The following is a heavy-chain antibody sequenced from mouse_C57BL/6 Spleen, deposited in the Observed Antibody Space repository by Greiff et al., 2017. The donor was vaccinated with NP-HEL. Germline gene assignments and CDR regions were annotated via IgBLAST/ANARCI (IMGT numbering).Heavy chain of an antibody. V-gene: IGHV2-2*01. CDR3: ASPPMITTRTYYAMDY. J-gene: IGHJ4*01. Sequence: QVQLQQSGPGLVQPSQSLSITCTVSGFSLTSYGVHWVRQSPGKGLEWLGVIWSGGSTDYNAAFISRLSISKDNSKSQVFFKMNSLQADDTAIYYCASPPMITTRTYYAMDYWGQGTSVTVSS. CDR1: GFSLTSYG. CDR2: IWSGGST. D-gene: IGHD2-4*01.